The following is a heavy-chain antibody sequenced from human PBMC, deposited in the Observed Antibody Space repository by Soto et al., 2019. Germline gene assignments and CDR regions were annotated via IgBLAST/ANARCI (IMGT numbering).Heavy chain of an antibody. D-gene: IGHD1-20*01. CDR2: ISRGSDYI. CDR3: AKDSGCVNNACAYDP. J-gene: IGHJ5*02. V-gene: IGHV3-21*01. CDR1: GFIFSDYT. Sequence: EVHLVESGGGLVKPGGSLRLTCAASGFIFSDYTMNWVRQALGKGLEWVSSISRGSDYIFYADTVKGRFTISRDNARNSLYLQMTSLRAEDTAVYYCAKDSGCVNNACAYDPWGQGTLVTVSS.